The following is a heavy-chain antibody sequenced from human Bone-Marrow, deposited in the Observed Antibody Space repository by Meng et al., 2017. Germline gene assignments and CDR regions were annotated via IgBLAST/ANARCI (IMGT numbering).Heavy chain of an antibody. D-gene: IGHD1-26*01. CDR3: AREPGPRVGWFDP. Sequence: QVRRVQAGAGGKKPGSSVKVSCKASGGTFSSYAISWVRQAPGQGLEWMGGIIPIFGTANYAQKFQGRVTITADESTSTAYMELSSLRSEDTAVYYCAREPGPRVGWFDPWGQGTLVTVSS. CDR2: IIPIFGTA. V-gene: IGHV1-69*01. J-gene: IGHJ5*02. CDR1: GGTFSSYA.